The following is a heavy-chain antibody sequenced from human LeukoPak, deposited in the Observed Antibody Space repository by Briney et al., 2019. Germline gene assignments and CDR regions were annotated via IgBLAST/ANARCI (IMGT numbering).Heavy chain of an antibody. CDR3: ARIHMVRGVIAFFDY. CDR2: IYPGDSDT. J-gene: IGHJ4*02. V-gene: IGHV5-51*01. CDR1: GYSFTNYW. D-gene: IGHD3-10*01. Sequence: GESLKISCKGSGYSFTNYWIGWVRQMPGKGLEWMGIIYPGDSDTRYSPSFQGQVTISADKSISTAYLQWSSLKASDTAMYYCARIHMVRGVIAFFDYWGQGTLVTVSS.